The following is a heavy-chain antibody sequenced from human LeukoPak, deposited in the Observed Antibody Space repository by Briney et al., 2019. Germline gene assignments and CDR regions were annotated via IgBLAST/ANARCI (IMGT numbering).Heavy chain of an antibody. D-gene: IGHD3-10*01. CDR1: GGTFSSYA. CDR2: IIPIFGTA. CDR3: ARVPGYGSGSKNWFDP. V-gene: IGHV1-69*06. J-gene: IGHJ5*02. Sequence: ASVKVSCKASGGTFSSYAISWVRQAPGQGLEWMGGIIPIFGTANYAQKFQGRVTITADKSTSTAYMELSSLRSEDTAVYYCARVPGYGSGSKNWFDPWGQGTLVTVSS.